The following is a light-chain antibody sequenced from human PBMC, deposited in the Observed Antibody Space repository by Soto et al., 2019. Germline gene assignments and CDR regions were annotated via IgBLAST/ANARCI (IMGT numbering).Light chain of an antibody. Sequence: EIVLTQSPGTLSLSPGERATLSCRASQSVSNNYLAWYQQKPGQAPRLLISGASSRATGIPDRFSGGGSGTDFTLTISRVEPEDFAVYSCQQYGSSPGTFGQGPKLEIK. CDR1: QSVSNNY. J-gene: IGKJ2*01. CDR2: GAS. V-gene: IGKV3-20*01. CDR3: QQYGSSPGT.